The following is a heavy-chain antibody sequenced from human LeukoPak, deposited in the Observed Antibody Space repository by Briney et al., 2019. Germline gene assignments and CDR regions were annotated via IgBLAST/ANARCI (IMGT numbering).Heavy chain of an antibody. CDR2: MNPNSGNT. V-gene: IGHV1-8*03. J-gene: IGHJ4*02. Sequence: GASVKVSCTASGYTFTDYGINWVRQATGQGLEWMGWMNPNSGNTGYAQKFQGRVTITRNTSISTAYMELSSLRSEDTAVYYCAKSPPTISGSGYYYWGQGTLVTVSS. CDR3: AKSPPTISGSGYYY. CDR1: GYTFTDYG. D-gene: IGHD3-22*01.